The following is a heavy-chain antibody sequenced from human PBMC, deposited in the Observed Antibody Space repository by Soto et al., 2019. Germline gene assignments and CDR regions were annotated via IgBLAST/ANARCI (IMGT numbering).Heavy chain of an antibody. Sequence: PGGSLRLSCAASGFIVSSNYMSWVRQAPGKGLEWVSVIFSSGSAYYADSVKGRFTISRDNSKNTLYLQMHSLRAEDTAVYYCARVKDFWSGLDVWGQGTTVTVSS. CDR2: IFSSGSA. V-gene: IGHV3-66*01. D-gene: IGHD3-3*01. CDR3: ARVKDFWSGLDV. CDR1: GFIVSSNY. J-gene: IGHJ6*02.